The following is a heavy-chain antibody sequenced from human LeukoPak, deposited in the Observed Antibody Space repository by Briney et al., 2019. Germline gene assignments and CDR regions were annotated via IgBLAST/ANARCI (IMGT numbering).Heavy chain of an antibody. CDR3: AKEAPGYFDY. CDR1: GFTFSSYA. Sequence: PGGSLSLSCGASGFTFSSYAMNWVRHTPGKGLEWVSAISGSGGSTYYADSVKGRFTISRDNSKNTLYLQMNSLRAEDTAVYYCAKEAPGYFDYWGQGTLVTFSS. J-gene: IGHJ4*02. V-gene: IGHV3-23*01. CDR2: ISGSGGST.